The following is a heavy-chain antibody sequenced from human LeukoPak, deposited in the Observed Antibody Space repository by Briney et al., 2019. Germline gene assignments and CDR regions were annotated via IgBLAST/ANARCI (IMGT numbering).Heavy chain of an antibody. CDR2: ISSSSSYI. D-gene: IGHD6-19*01. CDR1: GFTFSSYS. Sequence: PGGSLRLSCAASGFTFSSYSMNWVRQAPGKGLEWVSSISSSSSYIYYADSVKGRFTISRDNAKNSLYLQMNSLRAEDTALYYCAKEGYSSGYIDYWGQGTPVTVSS. CDR3: AKEGYSSGYIDY. J-gene: IGHJ4*02. V-gene: IGHV3-21*04.